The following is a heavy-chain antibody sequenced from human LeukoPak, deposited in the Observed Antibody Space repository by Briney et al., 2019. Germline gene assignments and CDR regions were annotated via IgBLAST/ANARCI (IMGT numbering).Heavy chain of an antibody. V-gene: IGHV3-23*01. Sequence: GGSLRLSCAASGFTFSSYAMSWVRQAPGKGLEWVSAISGSGGSTYYADSVKGRLTISRDNSKNTLYLQMNSLRAEDTAVYYCAKDPRYDFWSGYSNWFDPWGQGTLVTVSS. D-gene: IGHD3-3*01. J-gene: IGHJ5*02. CDR3: AKDPRYDFWSGYSNWFDP. CDR2: ISGSGGST. CDR1: GFTFSSYA.